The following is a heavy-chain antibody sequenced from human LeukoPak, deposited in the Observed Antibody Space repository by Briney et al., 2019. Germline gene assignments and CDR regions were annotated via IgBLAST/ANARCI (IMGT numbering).Heavy chain of an antibody. CDR2: IKEDGSML. J-gene: IGHJ5*02. CDR1: GFTYSSFW. V-gene: IGHV3-7*04. Sequence: GSLRLSCAASGFTYSSFWMSWVRQAPGKGLEWVAHIKEDGSMLSYVDSVKGRFTISRDNAKNSVYLQMNSLRAEDTAVYYCARVVTWFDPWGQGSLVTVSS. CDR3: ARVVTWFDP.